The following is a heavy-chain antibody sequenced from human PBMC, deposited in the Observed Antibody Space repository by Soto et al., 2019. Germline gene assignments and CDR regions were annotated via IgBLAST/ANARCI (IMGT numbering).Heavy chain of an antibody. CDR3: VRDNVPSDYYYGFAFDI. J-gene: IGHJ3*02. CDR2: ISNDGNNK. V-gene: IGHV3-30-3*01. Sequence: GGSLRLSCAASGFTFSSFALHWVRQAPGKGLEWLAIISNDGNNKYYADSVEGRVTISRDNSNNTLYLQMNSLRPDDTAVYYCVRDNVPSDYYYGFAFDIWGRGTMVTVSS. D-gene: IGHD3-22*01. CDR1: GFTFSSFA.